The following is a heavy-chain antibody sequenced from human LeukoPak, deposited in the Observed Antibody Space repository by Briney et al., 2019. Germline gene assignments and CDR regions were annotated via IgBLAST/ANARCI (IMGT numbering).Heavy chain of an antibody. J-gene: IGHJ3*02. CDR1: GFTFSSYS. V-gene: IGHV3-21*01. CDR2: ISSSSSYI. D-gene: IGHD6-13*01. Sequence: PGGSLRLSCAASGFTFSSYSMNWVRQAPGKGLEWASPISSSSSYIYYADSVKGRFTISRDNAQNSLYLQMNSLRAEDTAVYYCARDPPGYSSSWYADAFDIWGQGTMVTVSS. CDR3: ARDPPGYSSSWYADAFDI.